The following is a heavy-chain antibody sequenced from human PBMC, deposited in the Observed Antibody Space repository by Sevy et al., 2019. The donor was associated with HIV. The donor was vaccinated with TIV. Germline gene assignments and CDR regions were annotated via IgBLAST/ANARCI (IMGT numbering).Heavy chain of an antibody. CDR1: GFTFSLYA. D-gene: IGHD3-22*01. CDR2: ITISGGNT. CDR3: AKDHDNNWFDP. Sequence: GGSLRLSCAASGFTFSLYAMTWVRQAPGKGLEWVSTITISGGNTYYADSVKGRFTISRDNSKNTLYLQMNSLRAEDTAIYFCAKDHDNNWFDPWGQGTRVTVSS. V-gene: IGHV3-23*01. J-gene: IGHJ5*02.